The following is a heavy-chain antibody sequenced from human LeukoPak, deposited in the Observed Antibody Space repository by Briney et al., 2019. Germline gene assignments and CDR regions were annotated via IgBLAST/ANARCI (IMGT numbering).Heavy chain of an antibody. J-gene: IGHJ4*02. Sequence: GGSLRLSCAASGFTFSDYYMRWIRQAPGKGLEWVSYISSSGSTIYYADSVKGRFTISRDNAKNSLYLQMNSLRAEDTAVYYCASSYSGSYFDYWGQGTLVTVSS. D-gene: IGHD1-26*01. CDR3: ASSYSGSYFDY. V-gene: IGHV3-11*01. CDR2: ISSSGSTI. CDR1: GFTFSDYY.